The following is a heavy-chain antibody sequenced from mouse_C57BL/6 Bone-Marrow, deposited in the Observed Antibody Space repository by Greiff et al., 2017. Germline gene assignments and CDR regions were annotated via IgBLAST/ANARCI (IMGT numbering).Heavy chain of an antibody. CDR2: IHPNSGST. V-gene: IGHV1-64*01. D-gene: IGHD1-1*01. Sequence: VQLQQSGAELVKPGASVKLSCKASGYTFTSYWMHWVKQRPGQGLEWIGMIHPNSGSTNYNEKFKSKATLTVDKSSSTAYMQLSSLTSEDSAVYYCAREITTVVARAYWGQGTLVTVSA. CDR3: AREITTVVARAY. CDR1: GYTFTSYW. J-gene: IGHJ3*01.